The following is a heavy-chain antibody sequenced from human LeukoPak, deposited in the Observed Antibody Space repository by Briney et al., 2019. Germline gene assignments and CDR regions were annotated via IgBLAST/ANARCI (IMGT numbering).Heavy chain of an antibody. D-gene: IGHD5/OR15-5a*01. V-gene: IGHV4-39*01. Sequence: NPSETLSVTCTVSGGHISSSIYFWAWIRQPPGKGLECIGSMSYSGSTYYNPSLKSRVTISVDTSKNQFSLKLTSVTAADTAVYYCARHLRSVYDPRVFHYWGQGTLVTVSS. CDR1: GGHISSSIYF. J-gene: IGHJ4*02. CDR2: MSYSGST. CDR3: ARHLRSVYDPRVFHY.